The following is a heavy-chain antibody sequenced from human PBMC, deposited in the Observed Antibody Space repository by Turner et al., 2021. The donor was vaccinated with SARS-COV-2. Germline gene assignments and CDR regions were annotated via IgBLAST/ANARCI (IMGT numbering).Heavy chain of an antibody. Sequence: QVQLVESGGGVVQPGRSLRLSCADSGFTFSSYGVHWVRQAPGKGLEWVAVTSYDGSNKYYADSVKGRFTISRDNSKNTLYLQMNSLRAEDTAVYYCAKQQGLYSNPMYYFDYWGQGTLVTVSS. D-gene: IGHD4-4*01. CDR3: AKQQGLYSNPMYYFDY. CDR1: GFTFSSYG. V-gene: IGHV3-30*18. CDR2: TSYDGSNK. J-gene: IGHJ4*02.